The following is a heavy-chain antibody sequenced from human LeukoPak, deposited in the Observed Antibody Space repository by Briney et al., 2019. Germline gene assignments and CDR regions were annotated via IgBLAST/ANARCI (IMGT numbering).Heavy chain of an antibody. CDR2: IYSSGNT. V-gene: IGHV4-59*08. D-gene: IGHD2/OR15-2a*01. CDR3: AGHHPRNTVDF. J-gene: IGHJ4*02. CDR1: GGSISNYF. Sequence: PSETLSLTCTVSGGSISNYFWSWIRQPPGKGLEWIAYIYSSGNTNYNPSLRGRVTISVDTSKNQFSLRMNSVTAADTAVYYCAGHHPRNTVDFWGQGTLVTVSS.